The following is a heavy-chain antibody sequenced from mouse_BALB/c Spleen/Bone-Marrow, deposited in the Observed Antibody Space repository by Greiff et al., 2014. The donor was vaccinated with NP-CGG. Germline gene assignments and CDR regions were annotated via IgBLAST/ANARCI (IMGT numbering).Heavy chain of an antibody. V-gene: IGHV1-9*01. CDR2: ILPGSGST. CDR3: ARRGHGFAWFAY. Sequence: VMLVESGTELMKPGASVKISCKATGYTFSSYWIEWVNQRPGHGLEWIGEILPGSGSTNCNEKFKGKATFTADTSSNTAYMQLSSLTSEDSAVYYCARRGHGFAWFAYWGQGTLVTVSA. J-gene: IGHJ3*01. D-gene: IGHD1-2*01. CDR1: GYTFSSYW.